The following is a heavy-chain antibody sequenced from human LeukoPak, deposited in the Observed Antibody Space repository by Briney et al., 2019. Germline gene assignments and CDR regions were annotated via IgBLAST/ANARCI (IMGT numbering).Heavy chain of an antibody. CDR3: ARGDCFWSGYCLKRAHRNWFDP. CDR2: INHSGST. V-gene: IGHV4-34*01. CDR1: GGSFSGHY. Sequence: MPSETLSLTCAVYGGSFSGHYWSWIRQPPGKGLEWIGEINHSGSTNYNPSLKSRVTISVDTSKNQFSLKLSSVTAADTAVYYCARGDCFWSGYCLKRAHRNWFDPWGQGTLVTVSS. J-gene: IGHJ5*02. D-gene: IGHD3-3*01.